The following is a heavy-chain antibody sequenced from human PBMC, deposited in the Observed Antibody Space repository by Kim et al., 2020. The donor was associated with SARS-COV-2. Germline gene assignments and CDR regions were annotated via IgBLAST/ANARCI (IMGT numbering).Heavy chain of an antibody. CDR2: ISSSGCTI. Sequence: GGSLRLSCAASGFTFSDYYMSWIRQAPGKGLEWVSYISSSGCTIYYADSVKGRFTISRDNAKNSLYLQMNSLRAEDTAVYYCARGGSVVVPAASIEDEYGMDVWGQGTTVTVSS. D-gene: IGHD2-2*01. V-gene: IGHV3-11*01. CDR1: GFTFSDYY. J-gene: IGHJ6*02. CDR3: ARGGSVVVPAASIEDEYGMDV.